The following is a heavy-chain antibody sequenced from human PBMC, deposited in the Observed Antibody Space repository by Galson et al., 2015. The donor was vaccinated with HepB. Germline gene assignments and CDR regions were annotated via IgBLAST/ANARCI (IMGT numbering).Heavy chain of an antibody. CDR1: GYTFTSYD. CDR2: INPSGGST. CDR3: ARVIKWGSSGWVRTSYYGMDV. V-gene: IGHV1-46*03. J-gene: IGHJ6*02. Sequence: SVKVSCKASGYTFTSYDINWVRQATGQGLEWMGIINPSGGSTSYAQKFQGRVTMTRDTSTSTVYMELSSLRSEDTAVYYCARVIKWGSSGWVRTSYYGMDVWGQGTTVTVSS. D-gene: IGHD6-19*01.